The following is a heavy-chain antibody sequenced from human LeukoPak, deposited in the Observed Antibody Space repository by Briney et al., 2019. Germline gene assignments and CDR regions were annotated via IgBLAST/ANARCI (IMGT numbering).Heavy chain of an antibody. Sequence: GGSLRLSCAASGFTVSSNYMSWVRQAPGKGLEWVAVISYDGSNQYYADSVKGRFTISRDNSKNTLYLQMNSLRAEDTAVYYCAKDRNFGFLDYWGQGTLVIVSS. D-gene: IGHD3-16*01. J-gene: IGHJ4*02. V-gene: IGHV3-30*18. CDR1: GFTVSSNY. CDR3: AKDRNFGFLDY. CDR2: ISYDGSNQ.